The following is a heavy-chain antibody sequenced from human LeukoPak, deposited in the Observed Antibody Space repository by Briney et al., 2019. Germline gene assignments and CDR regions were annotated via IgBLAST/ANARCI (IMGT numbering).Heavy chain of an antibody. D-gene: IGHD3/OR15-3a*01. J-gene: IGHJ6*03. CDR2: ISYDGSNK. CDR3: ARDKRDFDYYMDV. V-gene: IGHV3-30*03. Sequence: PGRSLRLSCAASGFTFSSYGMHWVRQAPGKGLEWVAVISYDGSNKYYADSVKGRFTISRDNSKNTLYLQMNSLRAEDTAVYYCARDKRDFDYYMDVWGKGTTVTISS. CDR1: GFTFSSYG.